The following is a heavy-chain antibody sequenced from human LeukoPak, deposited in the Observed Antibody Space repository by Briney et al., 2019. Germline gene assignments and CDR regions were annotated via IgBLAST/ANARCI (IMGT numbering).Heavy chain of an antibody. D-gene: IGHD6-13*01. CDR3: ARDQEWAAAVNTFDY. Sequence: GGSQRLSCAASGFTFSSYAMHWVRQAPGKGLEWVAVISYDGSNKYYADSVKGRFTISRDNSKNTLYLQMNSLRAEDTAVYYCARDQEWAAAVNTFDYWGQGTLVTVSS. V-gene: IGHV3-30*04. CDR2: ISYDGSNK. J-gene: IGHJ4*02. CDR1: GFTFSSYA.